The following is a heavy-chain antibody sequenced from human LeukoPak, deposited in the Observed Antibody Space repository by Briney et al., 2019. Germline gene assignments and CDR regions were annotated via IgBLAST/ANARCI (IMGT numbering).Heavy chain of an antibody. Sequence: PGGSLRLSCAASGFTFSRYWTSWVRQAPGKGLEWVANIKEDGSEEYYADSVKGRITISRDNTKNSLYLQMNSLRVEDTAVYYCATYARSGYPNDYWGQGTLVTVSS. D-gene: IGHD3-22*01. CDR1: GFTFSRYW. CDR3: ATYARSGYPNDY. J-gene: IGHJ4*02. CDR2: IKEDGSEE. V-gene: IGHV3-7*01.